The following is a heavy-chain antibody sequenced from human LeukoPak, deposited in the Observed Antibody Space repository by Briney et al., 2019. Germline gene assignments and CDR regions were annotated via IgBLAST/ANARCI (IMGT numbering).Heavy chain of an antibody. CDR1: GDSISSDIW. D-gene: IGHD3-10*01. CDR2: IHHSGGI. Sequence: PSGTLSLTCAVSGDSISSDIWWNWVRQPPGKGLEWIGEIHHSGGINYNPSLKSRVTISLDKSKSQFSLELNSVTAADTALYYCSRGGGYRLHYWGQGTLVTVSS. V-gene: IGHV4-4*02. CDR3: SRGGGYRLHY. J-gene: IGHJ4*02.